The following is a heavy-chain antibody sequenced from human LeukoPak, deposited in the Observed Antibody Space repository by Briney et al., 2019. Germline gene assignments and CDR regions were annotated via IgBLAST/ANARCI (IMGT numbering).Heavy chain of an antibody. D-gene: IGHD6-13*01. Sequence: SETLSLTCTVSGGSISSGNYYWGWIRQPPGKGLEWIGEINHSGSTNYNPSLKSRVTISVDTSKNQFSLKLSSVTAADTAVYYCARSRIVVIAAAGAPFDYWGQGTLVTVSS. CDR3: ARSRIVVIAAAGAPFDY. V-gene: IGHV4-39*07. J-gene: IGHJ4*02. CDR1: GGSISSGNYY. CDR2: INHSGST.